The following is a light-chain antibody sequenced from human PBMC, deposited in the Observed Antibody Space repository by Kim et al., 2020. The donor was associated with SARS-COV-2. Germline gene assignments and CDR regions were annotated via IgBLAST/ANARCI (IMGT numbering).Light chain of an antibody. V-gene: IGKV2-28*01. CDR1: QGPLYSNGFNY. J-gene: IGKJ2*01. CDR2: LGA. Sequence: EPASISCRSSQGPLYSNGFNYLDWYLQKPVQSPQLLIYLGANRASGAPDRFSGSGSGTDFTLKISRVEAEDVGVYYFMQTLQTPRTFGQGTKLEI. CDR3: MQTLQTPRT.